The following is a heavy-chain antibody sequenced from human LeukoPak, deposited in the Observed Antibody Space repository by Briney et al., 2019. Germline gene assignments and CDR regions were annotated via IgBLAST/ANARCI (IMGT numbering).Heavy chain of an antibody. Sequence: GGSLRLSCAASGFTFSNAWVSWVRQAPGKGLEWVGRIRSKTDGGTTDYAAPVKGRFTISRDDSKNTLYLQMNSLKTEDTAVYYCTTEDSTVVTPYFGSDAFDIWGQGTMVTVSS. CDR2: IRSKTDGGTT. D-gene: IGHD4-23*01. V-gene: IGHV3-15*01. CDR1: GFTFSNAW. CDR3: TTEDSTVVTPYFGSDAFDI. J-gene: IGHJ3*02.